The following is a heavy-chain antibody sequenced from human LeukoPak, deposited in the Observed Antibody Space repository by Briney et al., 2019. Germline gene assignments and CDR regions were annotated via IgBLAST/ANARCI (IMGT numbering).Heavy chain of an antibody. V-gene: IGHV3-74*01. CDR3: AREFRLWKTFDM. CDR1: RESLSGYY. Sequence: ETLSLTCAVDRESLSGYYWSWIRQPPGKGLEWVSHINTDGSTTTYADSVKGRFTISRDNAKNTLYLQMNSLRAEDTAVYYCAREFRLWKTFDMWGQGTMVTVSS. J-gene: IGHJ3*02. CDR2: INTDGSTT. D-gene: IGHD2-21*01.